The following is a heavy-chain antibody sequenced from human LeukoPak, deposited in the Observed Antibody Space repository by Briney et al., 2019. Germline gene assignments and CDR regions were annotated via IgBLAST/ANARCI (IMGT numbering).Heavy chain of an antibody. J-gene: IGHJ4*02. Sequence: PGRSLRLSCAASGFTFSSYAMHWVRQAPGKGLEWVAVISYDGSNKYYADSVKGRFTISRDNSKNTLYLQMNSLRAEDTAVYYCARGSRSGYSFMSYWGQGTLVTVSS. V-gene: IGHV3-30*01. D-gene: IGHD3-3*01. CDR2: ISYDGSNK. CDR1: GFTFSSYA. CDR3: ARGSRSGYSFMSY.